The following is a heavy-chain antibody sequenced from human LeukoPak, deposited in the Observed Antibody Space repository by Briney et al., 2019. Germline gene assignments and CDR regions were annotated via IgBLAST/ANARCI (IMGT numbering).Heavy chain of an antibody. CDR3: AKMGYDYVWGSYRYTEYFDY. Sequence: GGSLRLSCAASGFTFSSYGMHWVRQAPGEGLEWVAFIRYDGSTKYYADSVKGRFTISRDNSKNTLYLQMNSLRAEDTAVYYCAKMGYDYVWGSYRYTEYFDYWGQGTLVTVSS. J-gene: IGHJ4*02. V-gene: IGHV3-30*02. D-gene: IGHD3-16*02. CDR1: GFTFSSYG. CDR2: IRYDGSTK.